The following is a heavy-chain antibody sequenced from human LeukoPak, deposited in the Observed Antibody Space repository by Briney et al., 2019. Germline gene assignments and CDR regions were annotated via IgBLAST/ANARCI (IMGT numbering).Heavy chain of an antibody. V-gene: IGHV5-51*01. J-gene: IGHJ3*02. CDR3: ARQGGSADLFSAFDI. D-gene: IGHD2-15*01. CDR1: GYSFTNYW. CDR2: IYPGDSDT. Sequence: GESLKISCQGSGYSFTNYWIGWVRQMPGKGLEWMGIIYPGDSDTRYSPSFQGQVTISADKSISTAYLQWSSLKASDTAMYYCARQGGSADLFSAFDIWGQGTMVTVSS.